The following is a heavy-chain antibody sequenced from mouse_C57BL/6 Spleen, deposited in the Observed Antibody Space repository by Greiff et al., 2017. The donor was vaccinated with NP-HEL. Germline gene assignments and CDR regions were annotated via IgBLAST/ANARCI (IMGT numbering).Heavy chain of an antibody. V-gene: IGHV1-63*01. D-gene: IGHD1-1*01. J-gene: IGHJ4*01. Sequence: QVQLQQSGAELVRPGTSVKMSCKASGYTFTNYWIGWAKQRPGHGLEWIGDIYPGGGYTNYNEKFKGKATLTADKSSSTAYMQFSSLTSEDSAIYYCARSGYYGSSYGLGAMDYWGQGTSVTVSS. CDR1: GYTFTNYW. CDR2: IYPGGGYT. CDR3: ARSGYYGSSYGLGAMDY.